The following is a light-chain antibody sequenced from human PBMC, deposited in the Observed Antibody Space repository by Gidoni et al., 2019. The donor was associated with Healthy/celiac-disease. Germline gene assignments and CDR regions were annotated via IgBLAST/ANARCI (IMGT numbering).Light chain of an antibody. Sequence: IAVTQSHATLSLSPGERATLSCRASQSVSSYLAWYQQKPGQAPRLLIYHASNRATGIPARFSGSGAGTDFTLTISSLEPEDFAVYFCQQRSNWPQCSFGQGTKLDIK. CDR1: QSVSSY. V-gene: IGKV3-11*01. J-gene: IGKJ2*04. CDR2: HAS. CDR3: QQRSNWPQCS.